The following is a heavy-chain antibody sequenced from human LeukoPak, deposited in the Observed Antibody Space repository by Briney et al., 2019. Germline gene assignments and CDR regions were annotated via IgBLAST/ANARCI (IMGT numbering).Heavy chain of an antibody. Sequence: GGSLRLSCAASGFTFSSYEMNWVRQAPGKGLEWVSYISSSGSTIYYADSVKGRFTISRDNAKNSLYLQMSSLRAEDTAVYYCARDARITMVRGVIITKNDYWGQGTLVTVSS. CDR3: ARDARITMVRGVIITKNDY. CDR1: GFTFSSYE. D-gene: IGHD3-10*01. J-gene: IGHJ4*02. CDR2: ISSSGSTI. V-gene: IGHV3-48*03.